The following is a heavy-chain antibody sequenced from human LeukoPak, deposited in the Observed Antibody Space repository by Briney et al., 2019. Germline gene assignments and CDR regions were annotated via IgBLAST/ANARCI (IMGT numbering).Heavy chain of an antibody. D-gene: IGHD5-12*01. V-gene: IGHV3-23*01. CDR1: GFTLSSYA. CDR2: ISGSGGST. J-gene: IGHJ4*02. Sequence: GGSLRLSCAASGFTLSSYAMSWVRQAPGKGLEWVSAISGSGGSTYYADPVKGRFTISRDNSKNTLYLQMNSLRAEDTAVYYCAREGFRSKWHGDHLDFWGQGTLVTVSA. CDR3: AREGFRSKWHGDHLDF.